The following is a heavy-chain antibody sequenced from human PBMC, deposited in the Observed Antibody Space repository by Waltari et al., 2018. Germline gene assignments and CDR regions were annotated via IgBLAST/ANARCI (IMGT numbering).Heavy chain of an antibody. D-gene: IGHD2-15*01. CDR3: ARPGRVGGGSLMGLDY. CDR1: GGPISSTSNY. J-gene: IGHJ4*02. Sequence: QLQLQESAPGLVKPSGPLSLTCSVSGGPISSTSNYWRGIRQPPGKGLEWIGSFSYNANTYYNPSLKSRITISVDTSKNQFSLQLRSVTAADTAMYYCARPGRVGGGSLMGLDYWGQGTLVTVSS. CDR2: FSYNANT. V-gene: IGHV4-39*01.